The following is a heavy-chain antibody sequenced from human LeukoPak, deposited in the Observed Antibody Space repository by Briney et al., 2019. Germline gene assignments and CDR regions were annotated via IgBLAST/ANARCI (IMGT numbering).Heavy chain of an antibody. CDR1: GFTFSSYA. Sequence: PGGSLRLSCAASGFTFSSYAMSWVRQAPGKGLEWVSAITGSGGGTFYADSVKGRFAISRDNSRNMLYLQMNSLRAEDTAVYYCARRGMTTTWLYYFDYWGQGTLVTVSS. J-gene: IGHJ4*02. V-gene: IGHV3-23*01. CDR3: ARRGMTTTWLYYFDY. D-gene: IGHD2/OR15-2a*01. CDR2: ITGSGGGT.